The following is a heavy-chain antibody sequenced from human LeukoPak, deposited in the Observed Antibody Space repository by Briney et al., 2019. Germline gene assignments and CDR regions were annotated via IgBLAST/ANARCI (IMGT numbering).Heavy chain of an antibody. Sequence: GGSLRLSCAASGFTFDDYAMHWVRQAPGKGLEWVSGISWNSGSIGYADSVKGRFTISRDNAKNSLYLQMNSLRAEDTALYYCAKGTPTSYYYDSSGYYVENPYYYYGMDVWGQGTTVTVSS. CDR1: GFTFDDYA. CDR3: AKGTPTSYYYDSSGYYVENPYYYYGMDV. J-gene: IGHJ6*02. D-gene: IGHD3-22*01. CDR2: ISWNSGSI. V-gene: IGHV3-9*01.